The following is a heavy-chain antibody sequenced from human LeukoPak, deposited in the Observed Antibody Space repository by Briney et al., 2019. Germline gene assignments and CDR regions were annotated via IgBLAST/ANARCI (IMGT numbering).Heavy chain of an antibody. D-gene: IGHD2-2*01. J-gene: IGHJ4*02. Sequence: GGSLRLSCAVSGSTFSSYAMSWVRQASGKGLEWVSGISGSGGSTYYADSVKGRFTISRDISKSTLYLQMNSLRAEDTAVYYCARARYCSSTSCFLDYWGQGTLVTVSS. V-gene: IGHV3-23*01. CDR2: ISGSGGST. CDR3: ARARYCSSTSCFLDY. CDR1: GSTFSSYA.